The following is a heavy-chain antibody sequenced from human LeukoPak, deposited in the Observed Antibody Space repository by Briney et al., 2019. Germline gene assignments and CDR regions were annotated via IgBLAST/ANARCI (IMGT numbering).Heavy chain of an antibody. V-gene: IGHV1-8*02. CDR2: MNPNSGNT. J-gene: IGHJ6*03. Sequence: GASVKVSCKASGGTFSSYAINWVRQATGQGLEWMGWMNPNSGNTGYAQKFQGRVTMTRNTSISTAYMELSSLRSEDTAVYYCASWSVAGVNYYYYYMDVWGKGTTATVSS. CDR3: ASWSVAGVNYYYYYMDV. CDR1: GGTFSSYA. D-gene: IGHD6-19*01.